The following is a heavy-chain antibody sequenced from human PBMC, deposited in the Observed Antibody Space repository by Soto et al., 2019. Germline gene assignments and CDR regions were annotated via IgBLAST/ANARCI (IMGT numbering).Heavy chain of an antibody. CDR1: GFTFSSFA. J-gene: IGHJ4*02. Sequence: PGGSLRLSCATSGFTFSSFAVTWVRQSPGKGLEWVSSINDNGRTTYYADSVRGRFAISRDNSKNTLYLQMNNLRPEDTAVYYYPPPRGTATDFDYWGQGTVVTSPQ. CDR2: INDNGRTT. CDR3: PPPRGTATDFDY. D-gene: IGHD1-1*01. V-gene: IGHV3-23*01.